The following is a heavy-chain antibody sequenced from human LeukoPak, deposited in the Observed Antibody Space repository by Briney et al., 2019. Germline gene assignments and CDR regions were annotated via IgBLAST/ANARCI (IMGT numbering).Heavy chain of an antibody. CDR2: INPNSGGT. CDR1: GYTFTGYY. V-gene: IGHV1-2*06. D-gene: IGHD3-16*01. Sequence: ASVKVSCKTSGYTFTGYYMHWLRQAPGQGLEWMGRINPNSGGTYYAQKFRSRVIMTRDTSISTAYMELASLISDDTAVYYCAGGVLHGGGNWFDPWGQGTLVTVSS. CDR3: AGGVLHGGGNWFDP. J-gene: IGHJ5*02.